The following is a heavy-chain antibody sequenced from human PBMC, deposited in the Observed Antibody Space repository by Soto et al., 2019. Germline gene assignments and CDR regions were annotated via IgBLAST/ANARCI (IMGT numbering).Heavy chain of an antibody. Sequence: VQLVESGGGVVQPVRSLRLSCAASGFTLSTFGMQWVRQAPGKGLEWVAFISHDGRKTHYAASVQGRFTISRDMSRNTLYLEMNSLRPEDTAIYYCASVADYWGQGTLVTVSS. J-gene: IGHJ4*02. D-gene: IGHD6-19*01. V-gene: IGHV3-30*04. CDR3: ASVADY. CDR2: ISHDGRKT. CDR1: GFTLSTFG.